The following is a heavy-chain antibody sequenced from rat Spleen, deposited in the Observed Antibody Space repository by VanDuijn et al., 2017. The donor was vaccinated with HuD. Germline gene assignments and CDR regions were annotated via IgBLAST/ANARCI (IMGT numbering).Heavy chain of an antibody. D-gene: IGHD4-4*01. J-gene: IGHJ3*01. CDR2: IRTGGGNT. Sequence: EVQLMESGGGLAQPGRSLKLSCAVSGFTFSDFDMAWIRQAPTKGLEWVASIRTGGGNTYYRDSVKGRFTISRDNAKTTLYLQMDSLRSEDAATYYCTRHDYSGVITNWFAYWGQGTLVTVSS. V-gene: IGHV5-25*01. CDR1: GFTFSDFD. CDR3: TRHDYSGVITNWFAY.